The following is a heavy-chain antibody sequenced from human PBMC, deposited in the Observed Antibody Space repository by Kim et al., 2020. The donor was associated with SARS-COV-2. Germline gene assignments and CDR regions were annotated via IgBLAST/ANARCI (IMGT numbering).Heavy chain of an antibody. CDR2: ISGSGGST. J-gene: IGHJ4*02. Sequence: GGSLRLSCAASGFTFSSYAMSWVRQAPGKGLEWVSAISGSGGSTYYADSVKGRFTISRDNSKNTLYLQMNSLRAEDTAVYYCAKRPSSAYYDSSGYYRGQYYFDYWGQGTLVTVSS. CDR1: GFTFSSYA. CDR3: AKRPSSAYYDSSGYYRGQYYFDY. V-gene: IGHV3-23*01. D-gene: IGHD3-22*01.